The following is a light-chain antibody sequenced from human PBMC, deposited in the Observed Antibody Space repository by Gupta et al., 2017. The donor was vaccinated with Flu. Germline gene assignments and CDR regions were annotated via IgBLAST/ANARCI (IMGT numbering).Light chain of an antibody. CDR1: TSNIGAGYD. J-gene: IGLJ2*01. V-gene: IGLV1-40*02. Sequence: SVLIQPPSVSGAPGHRATIVCTGSTSNIGAGYDVHWYQQFPGAAPQVLLLDTTSRPAGVPQRFAASKSGTPASRAITGLQAEEEADDYCQCYDSNLSGWIFGAGTKVTVL. CDR3: QCYDSNLSGWI. CDR2: DTT.